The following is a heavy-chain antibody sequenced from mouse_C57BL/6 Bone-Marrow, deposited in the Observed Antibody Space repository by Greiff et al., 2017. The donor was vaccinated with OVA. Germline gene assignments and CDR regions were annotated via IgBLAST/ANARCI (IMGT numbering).Heavy chain of an antibody. J-gene: IGHJ2*01. V-gene: IGHV3-6*01. CDR1: GYSITSGYY. Sequence: EVHLVESGPGLVKPSQSLSLTCSVTGYSITSGYYWNWIRQFPGNKLEWMGYISYDGSNNYNPSLKNRISITRDTSKNQFFLKLNSVTTEDTATYYCAGDYYGTNPGYFDYWGQGTTLTVSS. CDR2: ISYDGSN. D-gene: IGHD1-1*01. CDR3: AGDYYGTNPGYFDY.